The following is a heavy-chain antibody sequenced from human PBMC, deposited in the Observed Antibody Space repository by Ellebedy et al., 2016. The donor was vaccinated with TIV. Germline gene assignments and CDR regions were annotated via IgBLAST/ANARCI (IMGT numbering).Heavy chain of an antibody. CDR2: ITSDGRNT. D-gene: IGHD6-19*01. J-gene: IGHJ6*02. CDR3: GLATLRAGSRYYYYAMGV. Sequence: GGSLRLXXVASGASFSSHWMHWVRRAPEEGLVWVAQITSDGRNTRYADSAKGRFTISRDNAKNTLYLQMNSLRAEDTAIYYCGLATLRAGSRYYYYAMGVWGQGTTVTVSS. CDR1: GASFSSHW. V-gene: IGHV3-74*01.